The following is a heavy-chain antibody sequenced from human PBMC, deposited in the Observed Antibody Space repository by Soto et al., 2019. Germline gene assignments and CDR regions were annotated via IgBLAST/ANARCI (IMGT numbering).Heavy chain of an antibody. CDR3: AREKYDSSFDY. V-gene: IGHV4-59*01. D-gene: IGHD3-9*01. CDR2: ISYSGST. J-gene: IGHJ4*02. CDR1: GGSISSYY. Sequence: SETLSLTCTVSGGSISSYYWSWIRQPPGKGLEWIGYISYSGSTNYSPSLRSRVTISVDTSRNQFSLKLSSVTAADTAMYYCAREKYDSSFDYWGQGTLVTVSS.